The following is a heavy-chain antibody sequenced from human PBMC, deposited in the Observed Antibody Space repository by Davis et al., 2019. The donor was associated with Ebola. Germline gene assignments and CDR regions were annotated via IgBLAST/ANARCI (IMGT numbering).Heavy chain of an antibody. D-gene: IGHD2-15*01. CDR3: AKAIGLLPYGMDV. J-gene: IGHJ6*02. CDR1: GFTFDDYT. CDR2: ISWEGGST. Sequence: GESLKISCAASGFTFDDYTMHWVRQAPGKGLEWVSLISWEGGSTYNADSVKGRFTISRDNSKNSLYLQMNSLRTEDTALYYCAKAIGLLPYGMDVWGQGTTVTVSS. V-gene: IGHV3-43*01.